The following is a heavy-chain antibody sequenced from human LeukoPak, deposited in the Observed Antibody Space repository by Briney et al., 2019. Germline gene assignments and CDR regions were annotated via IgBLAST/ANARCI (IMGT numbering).Heavy chain of an antibody. CDR1: GFTFSSYA. Sequence: PGGSLRLSCSASGFTFSSYAMHWVRHAPGEGLEYLSAICSNGGSTYYADSVKGRFTISRDNSKNTLYLQMSSLRAEHTAVYYRVKDRGSWLGDYFDYWGQGTLVTVSS. V-gene: IGHV3-64D*06. CDR2: ICSNGGST. CDR3: VKDRGSWLGDYFDY. J-gene: IGHJ4*02. D-gene: IGHD6-13*01.